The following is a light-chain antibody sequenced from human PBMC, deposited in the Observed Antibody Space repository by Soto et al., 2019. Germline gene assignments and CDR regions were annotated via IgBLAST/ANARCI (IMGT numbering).Light chain of an antibody. CDR3: QQRSNWPIT. Sequence: EIVVTQSPAILSMSPGERVTLSCRASQSVSSNLAWYQQKPGQAPRLLIYDASNRATGIPARFSGSGSGTDLTLTISSLEPEDFAVYYCQQRSNWPITFGQGTRLEIK. CDR2: DAS. CDR1: QSVSSN. J-gene: IGKJ5*01. V-gene: IGKV3-11*01.